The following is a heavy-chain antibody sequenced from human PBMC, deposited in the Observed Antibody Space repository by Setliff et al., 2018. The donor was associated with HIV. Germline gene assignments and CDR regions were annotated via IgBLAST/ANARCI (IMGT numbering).Heavy chain of an antibody. D-gene: IGHD3-22*01. V-gene: IGHV3-30*18. CDR1: AFTFSNYV. CDR2: ISDDGSNK. CDR3: AKDPAGSITMIVVVKKP. Sequence: LRLSCAASAFTFSNYVMHWVRQAPGKGLEWVAIISDDGSNKYYADSVKGRFTISRDNSKNTLWLQMNSLRAEDTAVYYCAKDPAGSITMIVVVKKPWGQGTLVTVSS. J-gene: IGHJ5*02.